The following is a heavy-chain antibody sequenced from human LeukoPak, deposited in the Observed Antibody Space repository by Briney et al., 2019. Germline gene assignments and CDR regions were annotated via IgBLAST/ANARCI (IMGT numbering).Heavy chain of an antibody. D-gene: IGHD3-3*01. Sequence: ASVKVSCKASGYTFTGHYMHWVRQAPGQGLEWMGIINPSGGSTSYAQKFQGRVTMTRDTSTSTVYMELSSLRSEDTAVYYCAKGYKDFWSGYYGGWSTSDYWGQGTLVTVSS. CDR1: GYTFTGHY. V-gene: IGHV1-46*01. CDR2: INPSGGST. J-gene: IGHJ4*02. CDR3: AKGYKDFWSGYYGGWSTSDY.